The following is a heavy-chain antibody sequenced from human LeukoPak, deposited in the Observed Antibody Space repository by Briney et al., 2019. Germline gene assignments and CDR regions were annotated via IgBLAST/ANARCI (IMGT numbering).Heavy chain of an antibody. Sequence: PGGSLRLSCAASGFTFSSYEMNWVRQAPGKGLEWVSYISSSGNAIYYADSVKGRFTISRDNAKNSLYLQMNSLRAEDTAVYYCATGRGGPGITIFDYWGQGALVTVSS. CDR3: ATGRGGPGITIFDY. V-gene: IGHV3-48*03. J-gene: IGHJ4*02. CDR1: GFTFSSYE. CDR2: ISSSGNAI. D-gene: IGHD1-7*01.